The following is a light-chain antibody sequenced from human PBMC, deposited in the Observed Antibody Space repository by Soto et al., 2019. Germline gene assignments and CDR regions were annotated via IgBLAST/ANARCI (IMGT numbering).Light chain of an antibody. CDR3: YSFTSSNTYV. Sequence: QSVLTQPPSVSGSPGQSVTISCTGTSSDVGSYNRVSWYQQPPGTAPKVIIYEVSNRPSGVPDRFSGSKSGNTASLTISGLQPEDEADYYCYSFTSSNTYVFGIGTKVTVL. CDR2: EVS. V-gene: IGLV2-18*02. J-gene: IGLJ1*01. CDR1: SSDVGSYNR.